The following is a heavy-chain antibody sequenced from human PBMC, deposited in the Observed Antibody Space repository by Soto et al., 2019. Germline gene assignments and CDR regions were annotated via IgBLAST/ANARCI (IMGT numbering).Heavy chain of an antibody. D-gene: IGHD6-13*01. CDR3: ARDFSSSWPSDAFAI. Sequence: HPGGSLRLSCAASGFTFSTYALHWVRQAPGKGLEWVAVISDDGTNKYYADSVKGRFPISRDNSKNTLYLQMVGLRAEDTAVYYCARDFSSSWPSDAFAIWGQGTMVT. J-gene: IGHJ3*02. CDR1: GFTFSTYA. CDR2: ISDDGTNK. V-gene: IGHV3-30-3*01.